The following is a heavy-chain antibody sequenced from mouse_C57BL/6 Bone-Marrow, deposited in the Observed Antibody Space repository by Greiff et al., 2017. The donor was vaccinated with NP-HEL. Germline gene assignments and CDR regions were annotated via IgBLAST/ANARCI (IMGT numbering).Heavy chain of an antibody. CDR2: IYPGDGDT. CDR3: ARRMALDY. Sequence: VQLQQSGPELVKPGASVKISCKASGYAFSSSWMNWVKQRPGKGLEWIGRIYPGDGDTNYNGKFKGKATLTADKSSSTAYMQLSSLTSEDSAVYFCARRMALDYWGQGTTLTVSS. J-gene: IGHJ2*01. CDR1: GYAFSSSW. D-gene: IGHD2-3*01. V-gene: IGHV1-82*01.